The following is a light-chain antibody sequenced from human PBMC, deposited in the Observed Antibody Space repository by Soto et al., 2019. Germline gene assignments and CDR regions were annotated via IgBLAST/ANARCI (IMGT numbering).Light chain of an antibody. CDR3: SSYAGSNYPYV. CDR1: SGDVDAYDY. J-gene: IGLJ1*01. Sequence: QSVLTQPPSASGSPGQSVTISCTGTSGDVDAYDYVSWYQQHPGKAPKLLIYEVTRRPLGVPDRFSGSKSGNAASLTVSGLQAEDEADYYCSSYAGSNYPYVFGTGTKVTVL. CDR2: EVT. V-gene: IGLV2-8*01.